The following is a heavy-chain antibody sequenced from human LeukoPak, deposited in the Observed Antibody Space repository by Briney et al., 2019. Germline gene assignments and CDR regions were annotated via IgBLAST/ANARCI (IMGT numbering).Heavy chain of an antibody. Sequence: ASVKVSCKASGYTFTSYDINWVGQATGQGLEWMGWIIPKSGIKKYVQKFRGRVTMTRDTAINTVYMEVSRRTYDEKAVYYCASSYDFWSGFYVWGQGTLVTVSS. V-gene: IGHV1-8*01. D-gene: IGHD3-3*01. CDR1: GYTFTSYD. CDR3: ASSYDFWSGFYV. J-gene: IGHJ4*02. CDR2: IIPKSGIK.